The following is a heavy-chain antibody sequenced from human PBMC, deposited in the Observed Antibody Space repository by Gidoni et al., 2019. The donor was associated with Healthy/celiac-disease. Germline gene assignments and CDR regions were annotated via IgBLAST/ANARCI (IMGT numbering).Heavy chain of an antibody. CDR3: VKARDGYNPGYFDY. CDR1: VFPFSSYA. V-gene: IGHV3-64D*06. D-gene: IGHD5-12*01. Sequence: EVQLVESGGGLVQPGGSLRLSCSASVFPFSSYAMHWVRQAPGKGLEYVSAISSNGGSTYYADSVKGRFTISRDNSKNTLYLQMSSLRAEDTAVYYCVKARDGYNPGYFDYWGQGTLVTVSS. CDR2: ISSNGGST. J-gene: IGHJ4*02.